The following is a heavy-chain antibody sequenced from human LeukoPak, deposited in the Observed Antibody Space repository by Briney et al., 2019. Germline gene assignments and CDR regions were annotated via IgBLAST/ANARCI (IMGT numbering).Heavy chain of an antibody. Sequence: GASVKVSCKASGYIFTSYYIFWVRQAPGQGLEWMGIINPSTGSTSYSQKFQGRVTMTRDMSTSTVYMELSSLRSEDTALYYCARERSSGYNDAFDIWGQGTMVTVSS. CDR3: ARERSSGYNDAFDI. V-gene: IGHV1-46*01. CDR1: GYIFTSYY. J-gene: IGHJ3*02. D-gene: IGHD3-22*01. CDR2: INPSTGST.